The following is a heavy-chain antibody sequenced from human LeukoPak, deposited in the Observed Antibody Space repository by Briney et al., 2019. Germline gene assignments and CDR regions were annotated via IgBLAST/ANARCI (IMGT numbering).Heavy chain of an antibody. D-gene: IGHD5-12*01. Sequence: ASVKVSCKASGYTFTSYGISWVRQAPGQGLEWMGWISAYNGNTNYAQKLQGRVTMTTDTSTSTACMELRSLRSDDTAVYYCARASGYAAGWCDYWGQGTLVTVSS. J-gene: IGHJ4*02. CDR3: ARASGYAAGWCDY. CDR2: ISAYNGNT. V-gene: IGHV1-18*01. CDR1: GYTFTSYG.